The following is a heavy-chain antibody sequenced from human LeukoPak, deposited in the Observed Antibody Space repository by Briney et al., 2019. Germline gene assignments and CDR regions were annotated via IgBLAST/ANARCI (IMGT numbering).Heavy chain of an antibody. CDR2: IYYSGST. D-gene: IGHD5-18*01. CDR1: GGSISSYY. Sequence: SETLSLTCTVSGGSISSYYWSRIRQPSGKGLEWIGYIYYSGSTNYNPSLKSRVTISVDTSKNQFSLKLSSVTAADTAVYYCARNTYSYGSDWGQGTLVTVSS. J-gene: IGHJ4*02. V-gene: IGHV4-59*01. CDR3: ARNTYSYGSD.